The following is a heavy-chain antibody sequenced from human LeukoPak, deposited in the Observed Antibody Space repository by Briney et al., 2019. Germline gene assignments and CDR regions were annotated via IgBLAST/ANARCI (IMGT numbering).Heavy chain of an antibody. CDR1: GGTFSIYA. CDR2: IIPILGIA. J-gene: IGHJ6*02. Sequence: ASVKVSCKASGGTFSIYAISWVRQAPGQGSEWMGRIIPILGIANYAQKFQGRVTITADKSTSTAYMELSSLRSEDTAVYYCARSLGHSYSSGYHDYYYYGMDVWGQGTTVTVSS. V-gene: IGHV1-69*04. CDR3: ARSLGHSYSSGYHDYYYYGMDV. D-gene: IGHD3-22*01.